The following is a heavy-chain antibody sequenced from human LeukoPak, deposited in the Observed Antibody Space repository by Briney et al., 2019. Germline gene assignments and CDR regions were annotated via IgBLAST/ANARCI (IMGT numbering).Heavy chain of an antibody. CDR3: ARGGIAAPYYYYYMDV. V-gene: IGHV4-59*01. Sequence: PSETLSLTCTVSGGSISSYYWSWIRQPPGKGLEWIGYIYYSGSTNYNPSLKSRVTISVDTPKNQFSLKLSSVTAADTAVYYCARGGIAAPYYYYYMDVWGKGTTVTVSS. J-gene: IGHJ6*03. CDR2: IYYSGST. D-gene: IGHD6-13*01. CDR1: GGSISSYY.